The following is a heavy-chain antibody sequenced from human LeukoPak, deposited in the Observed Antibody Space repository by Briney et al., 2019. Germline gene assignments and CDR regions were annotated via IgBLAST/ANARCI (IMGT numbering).Heavy chain of an antibody. CDR2: ISSSSNIM. CDR3: AKDPNMFCSSVSCYLFGD. J-gene: IGHJ4*02. CDR1: GGSFSGYY. Sequence: LSLTCAVYGGSFSGYYWSWIRQPPGKGLEWVSYISSSSNIMYYADSVKGRFTISRDNAKNSLYLQMNSLRAEDTAVYYCAKDPNMFCSSVSCYLFGDWGQGTLVTVSS. V-gene: IGHV3-11*04. D-gene: IGHD2-2*01.